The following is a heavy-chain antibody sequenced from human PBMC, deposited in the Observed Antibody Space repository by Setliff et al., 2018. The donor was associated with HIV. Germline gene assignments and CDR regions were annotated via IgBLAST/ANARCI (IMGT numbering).Heavy chain of an antibody. J-gene: IGHJ3*02. Sequence: ASVKVSCKASGVTFSTYAISWVRQAPGQGLEWLGGIIPIFGTTIYAEKFQGRVTIPADESTSTVYMELSSLRSEDTAVYYCARDYFDSSAYHYGFGAFDIWGQGTMVTV. CDR2: IIPIFGTT. CDR3: ARDYFDSSAYHYGFGAFDI. CDR1: GVTFSTYA. D-gene: IGHD3-22*01. V-gene: IGHV1-69*13.